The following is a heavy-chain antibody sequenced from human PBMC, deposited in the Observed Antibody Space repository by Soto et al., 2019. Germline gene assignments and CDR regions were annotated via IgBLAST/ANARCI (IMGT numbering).Heavy chain of an antibody. CDR3: AQVRKYSRSYYYYYGMDV. Sequence: QVQLQESGPGLVKPSETLSLTCTVSGGSISSSYWSWIRQPPGKGLEWIGYIYYSGSTNYNPSLKSRVTISVDTSKNQFCLKLSSVTAADTAVYYCAQVRKYSRSYYYYYGMDVWGQGTTVTVSS. J-gene: IGHJ6*02. CDR1: GGSISSSY. CDR2: IYYSGST. D-gene: IGHD6-6*01. V-gene: IGHV4-59*01.